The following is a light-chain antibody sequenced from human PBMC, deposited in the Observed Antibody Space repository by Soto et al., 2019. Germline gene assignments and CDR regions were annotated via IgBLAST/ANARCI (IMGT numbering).Light chain of an antibody. J-gene: IGKJ1*01. Sequence: ETGLTQKPSTLFGSPGQTSSLSCGDSQSVSKYLAWYQQKPGQAPRLLIYGASSRATGIPDRFSGSGSGTDFTLTISRLEPEDFAVYYCQQDGSSSWTFGEGTKVDIK. V-gene: IGKV3-20*01. CDR1: QSVSKY. CDR3: QQDGSSSWT. CDR2: GAS.